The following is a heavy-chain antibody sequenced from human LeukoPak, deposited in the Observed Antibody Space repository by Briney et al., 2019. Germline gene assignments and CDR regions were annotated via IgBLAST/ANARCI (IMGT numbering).Heavy chain of an antibody. D-gene: IGHD5-18*01. CDR1: GYTFTSYG. V-gene: IGHV1-69*13. CDR2: IIPIFGTA. J-gene: IGHJ3*02. CDR3: ARPHTAMVRTYAFDI. Sequence: EASVKVSCKASGYTFTSYGISWVRQAPGQGLEWMGGIIPIFGTANYAQKFQGRVTITADESTSTAYMELSSLRSEDTAVYYCARPHTAMVRTYAFDIWGQGTMVTVSS.